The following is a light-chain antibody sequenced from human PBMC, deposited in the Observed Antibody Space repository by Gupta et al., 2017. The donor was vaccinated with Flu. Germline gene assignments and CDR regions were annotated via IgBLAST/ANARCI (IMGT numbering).Light chain of an antibody. J-gene: IGKJ1*01. CDR1: QSVLYNSNNKNY. CDR3: QQYYSTPRT. CDR2: WAS. Sequence: NCKTSQSVLYNSNNKNYLAWYQQKPGQPPKLLIYWASTRESGVPDRFSGSGSGTDFTLTISSLQAEDVAVYYCQQYYSTPRTFGQGTKVEIK. V-gene: IGKV4-1*01.